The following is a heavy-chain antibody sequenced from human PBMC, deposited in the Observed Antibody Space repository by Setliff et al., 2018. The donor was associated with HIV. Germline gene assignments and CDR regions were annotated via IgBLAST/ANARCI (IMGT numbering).Heavy chain of an antibody. V-gene: IGHV3-21*01. D-gene: IGHD3-3*01. J-gene: IGHJ4*02. CDR1: GFTFSTYS. CDR3: ARDVSWRVRTYIDY. CDR2: ISSSSRSK. Sequence: GESLKISCEASGFTFSTYSMNWVRQAPGKGLEWVSSISSSSRSKYYADSVKGRFTISRDNDKNSLYLQMNSLTAEDTAVYYCARDVSWRVRTYIDYWGQGALVTVSS.